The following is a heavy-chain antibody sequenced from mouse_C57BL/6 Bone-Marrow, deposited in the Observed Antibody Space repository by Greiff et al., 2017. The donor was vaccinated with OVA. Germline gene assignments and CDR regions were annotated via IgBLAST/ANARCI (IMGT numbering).Heavy chain of an antibody. V-gene: IGHV1-7*01. D-gene: IGHD1-1*01. CDR2: INPSSGYT. Sequence: QVQLQQSGAELAKPGASVKLSCKASGYTFTSYWMHWVKQRPGQGLEWIGYINPSSGYTKYNQKFKDKATLTADKSSSTAYMQLSSLTYEDSAVYYCARAPYYYGSREGYAMDYWGQGTSVTVSS. CDR3: ARAPYYYGSREGYAMDY. CDR1: GYTFTSYW. J-gene: IGHJ4*01.